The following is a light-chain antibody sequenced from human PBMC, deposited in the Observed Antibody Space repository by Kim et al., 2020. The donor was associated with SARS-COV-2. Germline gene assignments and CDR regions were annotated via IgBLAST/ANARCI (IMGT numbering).Light chain of an antibody. CDR3: QQYNNWPPWT. CDR1: QSVSSN. J-gene: IGKJ1*01. Sequence: SPGEGATPSGRASQSVSSNLAWYQQKPGQAPRLLIYGASTRATGIPAGFSGSGSGTEFTLTISSLQSEDFAVYYCQQYNNWPPWTFGQGTKVDIK. CDR2: GAS. V-gene: IGKV3-15*01.